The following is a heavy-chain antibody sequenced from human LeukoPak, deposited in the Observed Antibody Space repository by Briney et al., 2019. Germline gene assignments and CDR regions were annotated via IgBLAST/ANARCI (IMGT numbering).Heavy chain of an antibody. D-gene: IGHD3-3*01. CDR2: ISSSSSYI. CDR1: GFTFSSYS. Sequence: GGSLRLSCAASGFTFSSYSMNWVRQAPGKGLEWVSSISSSSSYIYYADSVKSRFTISRDNAKNSLYLQMNSLRAEDTAVYYCARDRPITIFGVVTNGMDVWGQGTTVTVSS. J-gene: IGHJ6*02. CDR3: ARDRPITIFGVVTNGMDV. V-gene: IGHV3-21*01.